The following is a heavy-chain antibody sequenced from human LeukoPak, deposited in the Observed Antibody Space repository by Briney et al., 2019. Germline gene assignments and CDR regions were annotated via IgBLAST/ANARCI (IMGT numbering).Heavy chain of an antibody. Sequence: VGSLRLSCAASGFTFTNYAMDWVRQAPGKGLEWVSAISDSGGSTYYADSVKGRFTISRDTSKNTLDLQMNSLRAEDTAVYYCAKGSGDSTGYYYAYYYYYMDVWGKGTTVTVSS. V-gene: IGHV3-23*01. CDR2: ISDSGGST. CDR1: GFTFTNYA. J-gene: IGHJ6*03. CDR3: AKGSGDSTGYYYAYYYYYMDV. D-gene: IGHD3-22*01.